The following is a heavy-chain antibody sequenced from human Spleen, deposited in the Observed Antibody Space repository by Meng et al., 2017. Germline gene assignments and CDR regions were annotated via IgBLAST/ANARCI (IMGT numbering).Heavy chain of an antibody. CDR2: IYYSGST. D-gene: IGHD6-19*01. J-gene: IGHJ4*02. CDR1: GDSISSGGYY. V-gene: IGHV4-31*01. CDR3: ARGIAVAGTNPPFDY. Sequence: QVQRQESGPGLVKPSQTLSLTCTVSGDSISSGGYYWSWIRQHPGKGLEWIGYIYYSGSTYYNPSLKSLDTMSVDTSKNQFSLNLSSVTAADTAVYYCARGIAVAGTNPPFDYWGQGTLVTVSS.